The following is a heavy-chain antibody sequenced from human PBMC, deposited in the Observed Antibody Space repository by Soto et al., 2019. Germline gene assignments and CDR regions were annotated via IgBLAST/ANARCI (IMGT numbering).Heavy chain of an antibody. CDR2: IKQDGSEK. J-gene: IGHJ4*02. CDR1: GFTFSNHW. CDR3: ARDWYMDY. Sequence: EVQLVESGGGLVQPGESLRLSCAASGFTFSNHWIKWIRQTPGRGLEWLAVIKQDGSEKYYVDSVKGRFTVSRDNAMNSAYLQMNSLRVDDTAVYYCARDWYMDYWGQGTLVTVSS. D-gene: IGHD1-20*01. V-gene: IGHV3-7*04.